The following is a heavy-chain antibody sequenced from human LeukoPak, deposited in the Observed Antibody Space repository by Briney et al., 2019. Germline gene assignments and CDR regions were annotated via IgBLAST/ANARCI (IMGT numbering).Heavy chain of an antibody. Sequence: GGSLRLSCAASGFTFSSYWMSWVRQAPGKGLEWVANIKQDGSEKCYVDSVKGRFTISRDNAKNSLYLQMNSLRAEDTAVYYCASSITIFGVVYSDAFDIWGQGTMVTVSS. CDR3: ASSITIFGVVYSDAFDI. J-gene: IGHJ3*02. D-gene: IGHD3-3*01. CDR1: GFTFSSYW. CDR2: IKQDGSEK. V-gene: IGHV3-7*01.